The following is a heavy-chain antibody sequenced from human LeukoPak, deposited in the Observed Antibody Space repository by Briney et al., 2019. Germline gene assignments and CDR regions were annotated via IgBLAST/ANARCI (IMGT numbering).Heavy chain of an antibody. CDR2: IRSKANSYAT. CDR3: TTPGGYYFDY. Sequence: GGSLRLSCAASRFTFSGSAMHWVRQASGKGLEWVGRIRSKANSYATAYAASVKGRFTISRDDSKNTAYLQMNSLKTEDTAVYYCTTPGGYYFDYWGQGTLVTVSS. J-gene: IGHJ4*02. V-gene: IGHV3-73*01. CDR1: RFTFSGSA. D-gene: IGHD3-16*01.